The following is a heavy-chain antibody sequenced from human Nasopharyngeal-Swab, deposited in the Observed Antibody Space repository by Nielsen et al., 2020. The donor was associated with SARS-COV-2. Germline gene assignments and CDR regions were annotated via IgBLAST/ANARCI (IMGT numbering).Heavy chain of an antibody. CDR2: INHSGST. CDR1: GGSFSGYY. V-gene: IGHV4-34*01. Sequence: SETLSLTCAVYGGSFSGYYWSWIRQPPGKGLEWIREINHSGSTNYNPSLKSRVTISVDTSKNQFSLKLSSVTAADTAVYYCARRIYWYFDLWGRGTLVTVSS. CDR3: ARRIYWYFDL. J-gene: IGHJ2*01.